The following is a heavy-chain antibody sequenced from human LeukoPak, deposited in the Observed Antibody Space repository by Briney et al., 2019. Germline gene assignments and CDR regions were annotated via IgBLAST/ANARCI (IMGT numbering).Heavy chain of an antibody. CDR3: ARMISGFSYGGWYYFDY. Sequence: ASVKVSCKASGYTFTSYGISWVRQAPGQGLEWMGWISAYNGNTNYAQKLQGRVTMTTDTSTSTAYTELRSLRSDDTAVYYCARMISGFSYGGWYYFDYWGQGTLVTVSS. D-gene: IGHD4-23*01. CDR1: GYTFTSYG. J-gene: IGHJ4*02. CDR2: ISAYNGNT. V-gene: IGHV1-18*01.